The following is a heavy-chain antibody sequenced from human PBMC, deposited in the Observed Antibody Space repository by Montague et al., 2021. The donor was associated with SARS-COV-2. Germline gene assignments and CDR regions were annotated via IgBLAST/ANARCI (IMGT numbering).Heavy chain of an antibody. CDR2: IDWDDDK. V-gene: IGHV2-70*01. J-gene: IGHJ4*02. CDR3: ARIRDYDILTGSYSGFDY. CDR1: GFSLSTSGMC. D-gene: IGHD3-9*01. Sequence: PALVKPTQTLTLTCTFSGFSLSTSGMCVSWIRQPPGKAPEWLALIDWDDDKYYSTSLKTRLTISKDTSKNQVVLTMTNMDPVDTATYYCARIRDYDILTGSYSGFDYWGQGTLVTVPS.